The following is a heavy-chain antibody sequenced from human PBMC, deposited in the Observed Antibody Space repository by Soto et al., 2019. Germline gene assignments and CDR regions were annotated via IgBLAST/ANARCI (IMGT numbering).Heavy chain of an antibody. J-gene: IGHJ4*02. Sequence: GGSLRLSCAASGFTFSSYAMHWVRQAPGKGVWWVAVISYDGSNKYYADSVKGRFTISRDNSKNTLYLQMNSLRAEDTAVYYCARDLGRGQPAARLVYWGQGTLVTVSS. V-gene: IGHV3-30-3*01. CDR2: ISYDGSNK. CDR1: GFTFSSYA. D-gene: IGHD3-10*01. CDR3: ARDLGRGQPAARLVY.